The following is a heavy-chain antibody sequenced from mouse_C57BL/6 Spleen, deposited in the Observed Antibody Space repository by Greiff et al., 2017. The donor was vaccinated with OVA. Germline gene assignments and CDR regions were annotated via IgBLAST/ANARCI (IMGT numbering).Heavy chain of an antibody. CDR2: IRSKSNNYAT. CDR1: GFSFNTYA. V-gene: IGHV10-1*01. J-gene: IGHJ4*01. D-gene: IGHD2-4*01. CDR3: VRHDDYDGFMDY. Sequence: EVHLVESGGGLVQPKGSLKLSCAASGFSFNTYAMNWVRQAPGKGLEWVARIRSKSNNYATYYADSVKDRFTISRDDSESMLYLQMNNLKTEDTAMYYCVRHDDYDGFMDYWGQGTSVTVSS.